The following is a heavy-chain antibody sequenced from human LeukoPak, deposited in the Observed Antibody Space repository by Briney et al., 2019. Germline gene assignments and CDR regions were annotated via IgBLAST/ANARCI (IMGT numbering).Heavy chain of an antibody. CDR3: ARGFGPGAPFDY. Sequence: SVKVSCRASGGTFSSYAISWVRQAPGQGLEWMGRIIPIFGTANYAQKFQGRVTITTDESTSTAYMELSSLRSEDTAVYYCARGFGPGAPFDYWGPGTLVTVSS. CDR1: GGTFSSYA. V-gene: IGHV1-69*05. J-gene: IGHJ4*02. CDR2: IIPIFGTA. D-gene: IGHD3-10*01.